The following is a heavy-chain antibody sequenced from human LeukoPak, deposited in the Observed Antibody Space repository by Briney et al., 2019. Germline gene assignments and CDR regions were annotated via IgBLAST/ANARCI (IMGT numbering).Heavy chain of an antibody. V-gene: IGHV3-74*01. CDR2: INSDGSAT. CDR3: ASDSPYYGTDV. J-gene: IGHJ6*02. Sequence: PGGSLRLSCAASGFPFSSYWMHWIRQVPGKGLLWVSRINSDGSATIYADSVRGRFTTSRDNAKNTLYLQMSGLRVEDTAVYHCASDSPYYGTDVWGQGTTVTVSS. CDR1: GFPFSSYW.